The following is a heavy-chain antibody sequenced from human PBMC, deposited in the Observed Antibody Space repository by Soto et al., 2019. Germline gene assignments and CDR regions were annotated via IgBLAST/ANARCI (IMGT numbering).Heavy chain of an antibody. CDR3: ASRRNPYGAYDY. CDR2: IYSDGST. Sequence: EVQLVVSGGGLVQPGGSLRLSCAASGFTVSRNFMSWVRQAPGKGLEWVSIIYSDGSTYYADSVKGRFTISRDNSKNTVYLQLDSLRADDTAVYYCASRRNPYGAYDYWGQGTLVTVSS. CDR1: GFTVSRNF. V-gene: IGHV3-66*01. D-gene: IGHD4-17*01. J-gene: IGHJ4*02.